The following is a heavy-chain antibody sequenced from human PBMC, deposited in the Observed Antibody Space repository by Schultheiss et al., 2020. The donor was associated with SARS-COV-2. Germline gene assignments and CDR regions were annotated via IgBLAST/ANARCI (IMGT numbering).Heavy chain of an antibody. V-gene: IGHV4-59*12. CDR3: RGYSSGWLYYFDY. J-gene: IGHJ4*02. CDR1: GGSISSYY. D-gene: IGHD6-19*01. CDR2: IYYSGST. Sequence: SETLSLTCTVSGGSISSYYWSWIRQHPGKGLEWIGYIYYSGSTNYNPSLKSRVTISVDTSKNQFSLKLSSVTAADTAVYYCRGYSSGWLYYFDYWGQGTLVTVSS.